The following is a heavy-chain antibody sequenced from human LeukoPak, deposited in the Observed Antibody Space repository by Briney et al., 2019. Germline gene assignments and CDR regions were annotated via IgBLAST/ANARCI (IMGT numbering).Heavy chain of an antibody. Sequence: GGSLRLSCVASGFTFSSYGMHWVRQAPGKGLEWVAFIHYGGSSKDSADSVKGRFTISRDNSKNTLYLQMNSLRAEDTAVYYCAKDPHDILTGYTYYFDYWGQGTLVTVSS. J-gene: IGHJ4*02. CDR1: GFTFSSYG. CDR2: IHYGGSSK. V-gene: IGHV3-30*02. CDR3: AKDPHDILTGYTYYFDY. D-gene: IGHD3-9*01.